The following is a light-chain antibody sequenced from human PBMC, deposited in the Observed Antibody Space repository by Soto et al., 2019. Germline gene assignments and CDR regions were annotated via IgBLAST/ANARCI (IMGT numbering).Light chain of an antibody. CDR2: DAS. CDR3: QQYDNLPLT. CDR1: QDISNY. Sequence: IQMTRSPSSLSSSLGDKVTMTCQASQDISNYLNWYQQKPGKAPKLLIYDASNLETGVPSRFSGSGSGTDFTFTISSLQPEDIATYYCQQYDNLPLTFGGGTKVDIK. V-gene: IGKV1-33*01. J-gene: IGKJ4*01.